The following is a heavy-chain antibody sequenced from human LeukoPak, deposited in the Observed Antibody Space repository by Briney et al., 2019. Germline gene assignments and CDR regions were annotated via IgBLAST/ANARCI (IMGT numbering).Heavy chain of an antibody. CDR2: IRYDGSNN. CDR3: AKDYAPFGMVVYYFDY. Sequence: PWGSLTLSCTVSGYTFSSGDLHGLRQEPPKGGLEGTVIRYDGSNNYYAASLKGRFTISGDNSKNTFYLQMNSLRAEDTAVYYCAKDYAPFGMVVYYFDYWGQGTLVTVSS. D-gene: IGHD2-8*02. J-gene: IGHJ4*02. CDR1: GYTFSSGD. V-gene: IGHV3-30*02.